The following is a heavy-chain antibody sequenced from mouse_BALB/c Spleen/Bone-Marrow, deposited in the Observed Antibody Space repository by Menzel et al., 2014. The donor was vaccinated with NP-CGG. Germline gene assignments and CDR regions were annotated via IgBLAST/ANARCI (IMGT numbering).Heavy chain of an antibody. CDR3: VRSNWDGGSYFDY. J-gene: IGHJ2*01. CDR1: GYIFINYN. D-gene: IGHD4-1*01. Sequence: LQQSGAELMKPGASVKMSCKASGYIFINYNMHWVKQTPGQGLEWIGIIYPGNGDTSYNQKFKGKASLTADKSSGTAYMQLSSLTSEDSAVYYCVRSNWDGGSYFDYWGQGTTLTVSS. CDR2: IYPGNGDT. V-gene: IGHV1-12*01.